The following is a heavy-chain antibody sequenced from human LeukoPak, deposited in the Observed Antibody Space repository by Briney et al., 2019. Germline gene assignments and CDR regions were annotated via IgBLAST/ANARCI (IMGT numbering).Heavy chain of an antibody. CDR3: ARDYCSSTSCNTFDI. D-gene: IGHD2-2*01. CDR2: IYYSGST. CDR1: GGSVSSGSYY. J-gene: IGHJ3*02. Sequence: SETLSLTRTVSGGSVSSGSYYWSWIRQPPGKGLEWIGYIYYSGSTNYNPSLKSRVTISVDTSKNQFSLKLSSVTAADTAVYYCARDYCSSTSCNTFDIWGQGAMVTVSS. V-gene: IGHV4-61*01.